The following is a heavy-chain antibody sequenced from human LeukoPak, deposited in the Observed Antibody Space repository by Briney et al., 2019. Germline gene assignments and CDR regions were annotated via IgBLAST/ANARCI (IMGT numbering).Heavy chain of an antibody. Sequence: ASVKVSCKASGYTFTSYDINWVRQATGQGLEWMGWINPNSGGTNYAQKFQGRVTMTWDTSINTAYLELSRPRSDDTAVYYCASISYWNDVDYWGQGTLVTVSS. J-gene: IGHJ4*02. V-gene: IGHV1-2*02. CDR2: INPNSGGT. CDR3: ASISYWNDVDY. CDR1: GYTFTSYD. D-gene: IGHD1-1*01.